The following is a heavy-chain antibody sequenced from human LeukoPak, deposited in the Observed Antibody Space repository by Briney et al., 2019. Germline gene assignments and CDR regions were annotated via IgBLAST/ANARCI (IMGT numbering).Heavy chain of an antibody. Sequence: GGSLRLSCAASGFTFSSCWMSWVRQAPGKGLEWVANLKQDGSEKYYVDSVKGRFTISRDNAKNSLYLQMNSLRAEDTAVYYCARETPDCSGGSCYRSYNWFDPWGQGTLVTVSS. V-gene: IGHV3-7*01. J-gene: IGHJ5*02. CDR1: GFTFSSCW. CDR3: ARETPDCSGGSCYRSYNWFDP. D-gene: IGHD2-15*01. CDR2: LKQDGSEK.